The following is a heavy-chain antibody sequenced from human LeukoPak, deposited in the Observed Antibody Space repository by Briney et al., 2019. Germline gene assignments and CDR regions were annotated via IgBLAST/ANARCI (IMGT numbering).Heavy chain of an antibody. CDR3: AKQGSDFWSGYSTYYYYYMDV. D-gene: IGHD3-3*01. J-gene: IGHJ6*03. CDR1: GFTFSSYA. CDR2: IGGSGGST. V-gene: IGHV3-23*01. Sequence: GGSLRLSCAASGFTFSSYAMTWVRQAPGKGLEWVSSIGGSGGSTYYADSVKGRFTISRDNSKNTMYLQMNSVRAEDTAVYYCAKQGSDFWSGYSTYYYYYMDVWGKGTTVIVSS.